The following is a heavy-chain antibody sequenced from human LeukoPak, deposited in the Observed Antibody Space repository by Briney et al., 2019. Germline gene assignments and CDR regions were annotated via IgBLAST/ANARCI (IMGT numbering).Heavy chain of an antibody. J-gene: IGHJ3*02. CDR2: IYSSGST. V-gene: IGHV4-4*07. CDR3: ARVTYSSSSISVDAFNI. Sequence: SETLSLTCTVSGGSISSYYWSWIRQPAGRGLEWIGRIYSSGSTNYNPSLKSRVTMSVDTSKNQFSLKLTSVTAADTAVYYCARVTYSSSSISVDAFNIWGQGTVVTVSP. CDR1: GGSISSYY. D-gene: IGHD6-6*01.